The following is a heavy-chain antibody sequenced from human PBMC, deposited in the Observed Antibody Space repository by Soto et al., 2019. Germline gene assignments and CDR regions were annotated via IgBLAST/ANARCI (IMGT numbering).Heavy chain of an antibody. Sequence: QVQLVQSGAEVKKPGASVKVSCKASGYTSTGYYMHWVRQAPGQGLEWMGWINPNSGGTNYAQKFQGRVTLTRDTSISTAYMELSRLRSDDTAVYYCAREHRYDYGSGSYSNWFDPWGQGTLVTVSS. D-gene: IGHD3-10*01. V-gene: IGHV1-2*02. J-gene: IGHJ5*02. CDR1: GYTSTGYY. CDR3: AREHRYDYGSGSYSNWFDP. CDR2: INPNSGGT.